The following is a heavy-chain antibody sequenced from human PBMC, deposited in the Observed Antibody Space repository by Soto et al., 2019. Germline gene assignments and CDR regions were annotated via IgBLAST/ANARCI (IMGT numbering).Heavy chain of an antibody. J-gene: IGHJ4*02. V-gene: IGHV3-23*01. CDR1: GVTFSSDA. CDR2: LSGSDDAT. Sequence: GGSLRLSCAASGVTFSSDAMSWARQAPGKGQEWVLALSGSDDATYYADSVKGRCSIFRDTPKNTLYLQMNSLKADDTAVFYCAIPTGLAVTGPDYWGQGTLVTVSS. D-gene: IGHD6-19*01. CDR3: AIPTGLAVTGPDY.